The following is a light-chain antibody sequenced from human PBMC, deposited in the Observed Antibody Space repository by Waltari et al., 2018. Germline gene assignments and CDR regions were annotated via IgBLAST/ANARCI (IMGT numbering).Light chain of an antibody. CDR1: SGHSSNV. Sequence: QLVLTQSPSASASLGASVKPTCTLSSGHSSNVIAWHQQQPEKGTRYLMKVNSDGSHSKGDEIPDRFSGSSSGAERYLTISSLQSEDEADYYCQTGGHGTWVFGGGTKLTVL. CDR3: QTGGHGTWV. CDR2: VNSDGSH. V-gene: IGLV4-69*01. J-gene: IGLJ3*02.